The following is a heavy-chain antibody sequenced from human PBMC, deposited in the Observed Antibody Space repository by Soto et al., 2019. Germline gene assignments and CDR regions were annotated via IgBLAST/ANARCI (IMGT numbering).Heavy chain of an antibody. CDR3: ARAEEQQLMSGLLFDY. Sequence: QVQLQESGPGLVKPSETLSLTCTVSGGSISSYYWSWIRQPPGKGLEWIGYIYYSGSTNYNPSLKSRVTISVDTSKNQFALKLSSVTAADTAVYYCARAEEQQLMSGLLFDYWGQGTLVTVSS. J-gene: IGHJ4*02. CDR1: GGSISSYY. V-gene: IGHV4-59*01. D-gene: IGHD6-13*01. CDR2: IYYSGST.